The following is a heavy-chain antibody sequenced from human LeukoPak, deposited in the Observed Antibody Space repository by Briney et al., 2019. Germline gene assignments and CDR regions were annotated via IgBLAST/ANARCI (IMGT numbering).Heavy chain of an antibody. J-gene: IGHJ3*02. D-gene: IGHD5-18*01. V-gene: IGHV3-23*01. CDR2: ICGSGGRT. Sequence: PRGSLRHSCAESLFSLRSYVTSSVPPTPGKGLERVSPICGSGGRTYYADSVRGRFTISRDNSKNALYLQLNSLRAEDTAVYYCAKESTRGYSYGYQVAFDIWGQGTMVTVSS. CDR3: AKESTRGYSYGYQVAFDI. CDR1: LFSLRSYV.